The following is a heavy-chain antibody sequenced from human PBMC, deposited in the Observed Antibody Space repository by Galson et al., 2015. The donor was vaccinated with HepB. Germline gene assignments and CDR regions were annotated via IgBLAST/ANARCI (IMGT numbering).Heavy chain of an antibody. CDR1: GYTFTGYY. CDR2: INPNSGGT. CDR3: ARDRYDFWSGYYTGFYYGMDV. Sequence: SVKVSCKASGYTFTGYYMHWVRQAPGQGLEWMGWINPNSGGTNYAQKFQGRVTMTRDTSISTAYMELSRLRSDDTAVYYCARDRYDFWSGYYTGFYYGMDVWGQGTTVTVSS. V-gene: IGHV1-2*02. D-gene: IGHD3-3*01. J-gene: IGHJ6*02.